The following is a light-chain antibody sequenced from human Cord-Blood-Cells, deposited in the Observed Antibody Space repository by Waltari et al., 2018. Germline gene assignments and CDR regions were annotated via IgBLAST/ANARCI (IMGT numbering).Light chain of an antibody. CDR2: GAS. Sequence: EIVMTQSPATLSVSPGERATLSCRASQSVSSNLAWYQQKPGQAPRLLIYGASTRATCITARFSGSGSGREFTLTISSLQSEDFAVYYCQQYNNWPAITFGQGTRLEIK. V-gene: IGKV3-15*01. J-gene: IGKJ5*01. CDR3: QQYNNWPAIT. CDR1: QSVSSN.